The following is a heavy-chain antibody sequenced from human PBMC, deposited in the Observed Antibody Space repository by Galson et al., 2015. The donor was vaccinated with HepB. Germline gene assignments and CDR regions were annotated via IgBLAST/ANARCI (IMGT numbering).Heavy chain of an antibody. J-gene: IGHJ4*02. V-gene: IGHV3-74*01. D-gene: IGHD2-2*01. Sequence: SLRLSCAASGFTFSSNWMHWVRQAPGKGLVWVSRINSDGSSISYADSVKGRFTISRDSAQNTLFLQMNSLRAEDTAVYYCARGYRHCSSSSCYARPWSVDYWGQGTLVTVSS. CDR2: INSDGSSI. CDR3: ARGYRHCSSSSCYARPWSVDY. CDR1: GFTFSSNW.